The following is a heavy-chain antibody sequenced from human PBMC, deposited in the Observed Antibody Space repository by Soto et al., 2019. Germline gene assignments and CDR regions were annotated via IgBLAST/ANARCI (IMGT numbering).Heavy chain of an antibody. CDR1: GFTFSSFA. J-gene: IGHJ4*02. V-gene: IGHV3-23*01. CDR3: AKDNGYDYYDSSGLDF. D-gene: IGHD3-22*01. Sequence: HPGGSLRLSCAVSGFTFSSFAMSWVRQAPGKGLEWVSAISGGGGGTYYADSVKGRFSISRDNSKNTVYLQINSLRAEDTAFYYCAKDNGYDYYDSSGLDFWGQGTLVTVSS. CDR2: ISGGGGGT.